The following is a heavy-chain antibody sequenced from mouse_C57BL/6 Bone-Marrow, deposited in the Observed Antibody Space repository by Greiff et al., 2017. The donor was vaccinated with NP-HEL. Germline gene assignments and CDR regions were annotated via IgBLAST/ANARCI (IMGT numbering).Heavy chain of an antibody. D-gene: IGHD1-1*01. CDR3: ARYLRSLYGPNWYFDV. CDR2: IYPRDGST. Sequence: VQVVESDAELVKPGASVKISCKVSGYTFTDHTIHWMKQRPEQGLEWIGYIYPRDGSTKYNEKFKGKATLTADKSSSTAYMQLNSLTSEDSAVYFCARYLRSLYGPNWYFDVWGTGTTVTVSS. J-gene: IGHJ1*03. CDR1: GYTFTDHT. V-gene: IGHV1-78*01.